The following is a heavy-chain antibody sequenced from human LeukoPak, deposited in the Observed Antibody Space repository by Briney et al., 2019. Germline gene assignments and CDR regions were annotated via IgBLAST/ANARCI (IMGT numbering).Heavy chain of an antibody. V-gene: IGHV4-34*01. CDR1: GFTFRIYG. D-gene: IGHD3-10*01. CDR2: INHSGST. Sequence: PGGSLRLSCAASGFTFRIYGMNWVRQPPGKGLEWIGEINHSGSTNYNPSLKSRVTISVDTSKNQFSLKLSSVTAADTAVYYCAREKRLLLWFGTMRNYMDVWGKGTTVTISS. CDR3: AREKRLLLWFGTMRNYMDV. J-gene: IGHJ6*03.